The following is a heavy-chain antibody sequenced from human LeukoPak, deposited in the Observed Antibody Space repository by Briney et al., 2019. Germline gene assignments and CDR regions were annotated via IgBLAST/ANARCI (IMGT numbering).Heavy chain of an antibody. Sequence: GGSLRLSCAASGFTFSTYSMNWVRQAPGRGLEWVSSISSTSSYIYYADSVKGRFTISRDNAKNSLYLQMNSLRAEDTAVYYCARDIRPDGMVGATESDAFDIWGQGTMVTVSS. D-gene: IGHD1-26*01. CDR1: GFTFSTYS. J-gene: IGHJ3*02. V-gene: IGHV3-21*01. CDR3: ARDIRPDGMVGATESDAFDI. CDR2: ISSTSSYI.